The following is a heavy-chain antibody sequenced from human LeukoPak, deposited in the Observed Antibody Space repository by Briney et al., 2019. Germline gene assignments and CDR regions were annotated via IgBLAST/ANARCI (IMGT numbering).Heavy chain of an antibody. CDR2: MSYDGSNK. D-gene: IGHD6-13*01. CDR3: ARGYSNSWYFFDY. Sequence: GGSLRLSCAASGFTVSSYAMHCVRQAPGKGLEWVALMSYDGSNKYYADSVKGRLTISRDNSKNTLYLQMNSLRAEDTAVYCCARGYSNSWYFFDYWGQGTLVTVSS. V-gene: IGHV3-30*04. CDR1: GFTVSSYA. J-gene: IGHJ4*02.